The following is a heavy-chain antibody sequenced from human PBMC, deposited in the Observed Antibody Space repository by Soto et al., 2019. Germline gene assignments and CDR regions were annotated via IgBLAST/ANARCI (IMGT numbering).Heavy chain of an antibody. J-gene: IGHJ6*02. CDR1: GGSISSYY. Sequence: QIQLQESGPGLVKPSETLSLTCTVSGGSISSYYWSWIRQPPGKGLELMGYIYQSGSTNNSPSLKSRVTISVDTSKIHFSLKLSSVTAADTAVYYCARAKGYYIPKTSYFYYYGMDVWGQGTTVTVSS. V-gene: IGHV4-59*01. D-gene: IGHD3-3*01. CDR2: IYQSGST. CDR3: ARAKGYYIPKTSYFYYYGMDV.